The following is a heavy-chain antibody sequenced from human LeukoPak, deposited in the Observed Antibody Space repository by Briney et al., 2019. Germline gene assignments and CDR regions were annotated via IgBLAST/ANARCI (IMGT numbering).Heavy chain of an antibody. D-gene: IGHD1-1*01. CDR2: INQSGYT. V-gene: IGHV4-34*01. CDR1: NTSFNAYY. J-gene: IGHJ4*02. Sequence: PSETLSLTCGVYNTSFNAYYWSWIRQSPRKGLEWIGEINQSGYTNSNPSLKSRVTISVDTSKKQFSLRLSSVTAADTAVYYCAGVDNGGINYWGQGTLVTVSS. CDR3: AGVDNGGINY.